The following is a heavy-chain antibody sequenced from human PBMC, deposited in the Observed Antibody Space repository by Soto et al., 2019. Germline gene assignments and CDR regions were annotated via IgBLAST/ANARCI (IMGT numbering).Heavy chain of an antibody. CDR3: ARVLNTAMVSDY. CDR2: IIPILGIA. Sequence: GASVKVSFKASGGTFSSYTISWVLQAPGQGLEWMGRIIPILGIANYAQKFQGRVTITADKSTSTAYMELSSLRSEDTAVYYCARVLNTAMVSDYWGQGTLVTVSS. D-gene: IGHD5-18*01. J-gene: IGHJ4*02. CDR1: GGTFSSYT. V-gene: IGHV1-69*02.